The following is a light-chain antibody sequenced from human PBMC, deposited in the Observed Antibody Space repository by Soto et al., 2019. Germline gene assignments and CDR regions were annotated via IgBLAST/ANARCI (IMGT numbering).Light chain of an antibody. J-gene: IGKJ5*01. CDR2: AAS. Sequence: FTLSQSSRPASVGDSVTITIRASQGISRYLAWYQQKPGRAPQLLISAASTLQSGVPSRFSGSGSGTHYTLVISSLQPEDFATYYCQQLLSYPITFGQGTRLEIK. V-gene: IGKV1-9*01. CDR1: QGISRY. CDR3: QQLLSYPIT.